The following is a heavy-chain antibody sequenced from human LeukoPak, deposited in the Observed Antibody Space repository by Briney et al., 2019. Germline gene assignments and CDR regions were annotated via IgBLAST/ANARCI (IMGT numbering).Heavy chain of an antibody. Sequence: ASVKVSCKASGYTFTTYYMHWVRQAPGQGLEWMGIINPSGGSTSYTEKFQGRVIMTRDMSTSTVYMELSSLRPEDTAFYYCARGHRNSWPYYYYYYMDVWGKGTTVTVSS. D-gene: IGHD6-13*01. CDR2: INPSGGST. J-gene: IGHJ6*03. CDR3: ARGHRNSWPYYYYYYMDV. V-gene: IGHV1-46*01. CDR1: GYTFTTYY.